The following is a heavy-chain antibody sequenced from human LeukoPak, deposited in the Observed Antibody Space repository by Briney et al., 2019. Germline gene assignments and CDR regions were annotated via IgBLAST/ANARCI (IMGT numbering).Heavy chain of an antibody. CDR1: GYTFTAYG. CDR3: ARSGHCSGAGCYAEGIDY. CDR2: ISAYNGNT. D-gene: IGHD2-2*01. Sequence: ASVKVSCKASGYTFTAYGITWVRQAPGQGLEWMGWISAYNGNTVYAQMFQGRVTVITDTSTSTAYMEVTNLRSDDTAMYFCARSGHCSGAGCYAEGIDYWGQGTLVTVSS. V-gene: IGHV1-18*01. J-gene: IGHJ4*02.